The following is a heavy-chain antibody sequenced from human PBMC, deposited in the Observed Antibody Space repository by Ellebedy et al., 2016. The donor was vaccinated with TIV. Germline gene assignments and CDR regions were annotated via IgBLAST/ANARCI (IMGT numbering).Heavy chain of an antibody. CDR2: INQDGSAK. Sequence: GESLKISCAASGFTFSNAWMNWVRQAPGKGLEWVANINQDGSAKYYVDSVKGRFTISRDNAKNSLYLQMNSLRAEDTAIYYCARYAVGAYYFDYWGQGTLVTVSS. J-gene: IGHJ4*02. D-gene: IGHD3-10*01. V-gene: IGHV3-7*04. CDR1: GFTFSNAW. CDR3: ARYAVGAYYFDY.